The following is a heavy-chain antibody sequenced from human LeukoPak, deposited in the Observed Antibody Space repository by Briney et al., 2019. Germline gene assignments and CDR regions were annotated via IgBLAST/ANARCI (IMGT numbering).Heavy chain of an antibody. CDR2: IYHSGST. CDR1: GGSFSGYY. V-gene: IGHV4-34*01. J-gene: IGHJ5*02. D-gene: IGHD3-10*01. CDR3: ARVMGITMVRLNNWFDP. Sequence: SETLSLTCAVYGGSFSGYYWSWIRQPPGKGLEWIGSIYHSGSTFYNPSLKSRVTISVDTSKNQFSLKLSSVTAADTAVYYCARVMGITMVRLNNWFDPWGQGTLVTVSS.